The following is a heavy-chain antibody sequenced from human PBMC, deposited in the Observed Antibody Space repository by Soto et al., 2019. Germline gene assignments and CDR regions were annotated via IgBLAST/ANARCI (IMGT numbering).Heavy chain of an antibody. CDR3: TNPISSAGTGAY. CDR1: GGTFSSYT. CDR2: IIPILGIA. J-gene: IGHJ4*02. D-gene: IGHD6-13*01. V-gene: IGHV1-69*02. Sequence: QVQLVQSGAEVKKPGSSVKVSCKASGGTFSSYTISWVRQAPGQGVEWLGRIIPILGIANYAQKFQGRVTITSDKAMSTAYMELSSLRSEDTAVYYCTNPISSAGTGAYWGQGTLITVSS.